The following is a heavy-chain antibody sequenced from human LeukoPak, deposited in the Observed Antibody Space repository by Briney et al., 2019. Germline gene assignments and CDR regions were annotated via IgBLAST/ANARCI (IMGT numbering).Heavy chain of an antibody. D-gene: IGHD5-12*01. Sequence: ASVKVSCTASGYTFTIYGLSWVRQAPGQGLEWMGWISGYSGKTNYAQKLQGRVTMTTDTSTSTAYMELRSLRSDDTAVYYCARGYSGYAPHDYWGQGTLVTVSS. V-gene: IGHV1-18*01. CDR1: GYTFTIYG. CDR2: ISGYSGKT. CDR3: ARGYSGYAPHDY. J-gene: IGHJ4*02.